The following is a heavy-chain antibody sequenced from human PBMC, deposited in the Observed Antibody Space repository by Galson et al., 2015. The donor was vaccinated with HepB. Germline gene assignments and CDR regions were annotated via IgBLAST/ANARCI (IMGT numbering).Heavy chain of an antibody. CDR2: INPNSGGT. CDR3: ARGVLYYYGSGTPGSSYDAFDI. J-gene: IGHJ3*02. Sequence: SVKVSCKASGYTFTGYYMHWVRQAPGQGLEWMGWINPNSGGTNYAQKFQGWVTMTRDTSISTAYMELSRLRSDDTAVYYCARGVLYYYGSGTPGSSYDAFDIWGQGTMVTVSS. D-gene: IGHD3-10*01. V-gene: IGHV1-2*04. CDR1: GYTFTGYY.